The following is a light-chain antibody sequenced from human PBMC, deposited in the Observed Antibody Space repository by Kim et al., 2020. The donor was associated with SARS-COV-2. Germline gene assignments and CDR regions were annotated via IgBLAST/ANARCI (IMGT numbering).Light chain of an antibody. V-gene: IGLV3-19*01. Sequence: SSSLPHYPSFSLALGQTVRITCQGDSLRSYYASWYQQKPGQAPVLVIYGKNNRPSGIPDRFSGSSSGNTASLTITGAQAEDEADYYCNSRDSSGNHWVFGGGTQLTVL. CDR2: GKN. CDR3: NSRDSSGNHWV. J-gene: IGLJ3*02. CDR1: SLRSYY.